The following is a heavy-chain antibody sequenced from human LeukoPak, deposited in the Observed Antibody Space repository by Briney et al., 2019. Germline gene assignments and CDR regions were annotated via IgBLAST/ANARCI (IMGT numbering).Heavy chain of an antibody. J-gene: IGHJ3*02. CDR2: IYSGGST. CDR1: GFTVSSNY. V-gene: IGHV3-53*01. CDR3: ARDRGSGWYDGAFDI. D-gene: IGHD6-19*01. Sequence: PGGSLRLSCAASGFTVSSNYMSWVRQAPGKGLEWFSVIYSGGSTYYADSVKGRFTISRDNSKNTLYLQMNSLRAEDTAVYYCARDRGSGWYDGAFDIWGQGTMVTVSS.